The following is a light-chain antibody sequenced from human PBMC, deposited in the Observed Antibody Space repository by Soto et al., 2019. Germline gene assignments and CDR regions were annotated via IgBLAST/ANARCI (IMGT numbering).Light chain of an antibody. J-gene: IGKJ5*01. CDR2: GAS. V-gene: IGKV3-20*01. CDR1: QSVSSSF. CDR3: QLYGSSSIT. Sequence: EIVLTQSPGTLSLSPGERATLSCRTSQSVSSSFLAWYQHKPGQAPRLLIFGASNRAAGIPDRFSGSRSGTDFTLTIGRLEPEDFVVYYCQLYGSSSITFGQGTRLEIK.